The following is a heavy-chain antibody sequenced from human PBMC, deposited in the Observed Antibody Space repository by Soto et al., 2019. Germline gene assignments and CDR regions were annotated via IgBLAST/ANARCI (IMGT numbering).Heavy chain of an antibody. D-gene: IGHD1-26*01. V-gene: IGHV4-59*12. CDR2: IHYSGRT. CDR3: VRVGVGIGNHFDS. J-gene: IGHJ4*02. Sequence: QVQLQESGPGLVKPSETLSLTCSVSNGSISGFYWTWIRQPPGKILEWIGYIHYSGRTDYNHSLTIRATMSVDTSKNQFSLNLKSITAADTAVYYCVRVGVGIGNHFDSWGRGTLVTVSS. CDR1: NGSISGFY.